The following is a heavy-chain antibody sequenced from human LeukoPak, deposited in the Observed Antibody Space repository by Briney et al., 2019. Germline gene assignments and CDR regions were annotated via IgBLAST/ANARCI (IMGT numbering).Heavy chain of an antibody. V-gene: IGHV1-2*02. CDR2: INPNSGGT. CDR1: GYTFTGYY. Sequence: ASVKVSCKASGYTFTGYYMHWVRQAPGQGLEWMGWINPNSGGTIYAQKFQGRVTMTEDTSTDTAYMELSSLRSEDTAVYYCATEGRNYYDAFDIWGQXTMVTVSS. D-gene: IGHD3-10*01. CDR3: ATEGRNYYDAFDI. J-gene: IGHJ3*02.